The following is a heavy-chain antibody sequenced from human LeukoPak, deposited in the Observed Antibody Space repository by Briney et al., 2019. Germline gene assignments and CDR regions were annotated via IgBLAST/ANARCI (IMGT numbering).Heavy chain of an antibody. Sequence: SETLSLTCTVSGGSISSYYWSWIRQPADKGLEWIGRIYGSGSTNYNPSLKSRVTKSVDTSKNQFSLNLRSVTAADTAVYYCGRDLSPWNIDYYYLDVWGKGTTVTVSS. V-gene: IGHV4-4*07. CDR3: GRDLSPWNIDYYYLDV. CDR2: IYGSGST. D-gene: IGHD1/OR15-1a*01. CDR1: GGSISSYY. J-gene: IGHJ6*03.